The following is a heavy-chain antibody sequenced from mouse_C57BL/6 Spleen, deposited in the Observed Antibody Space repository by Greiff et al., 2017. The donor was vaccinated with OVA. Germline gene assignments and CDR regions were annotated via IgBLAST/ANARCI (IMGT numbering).Heavy chain of an antibody. V-gene: IGHV1-18*01. CDR1: GYTFTDYN. J-gene: IGHJ2*01. CDR3: AREGGGIYGSSYFDY. D-gene: IGHD1-1*01. Sequence: VQLQQSGPELVKPGASVKIPCKASGYTFTDYNMDWVKQSHGKSLEWIGDINPNNGGTIYNQKFKGQATLTVDKSSSTAYMELRSLTSEDTAVYYCAREGGGIYGSSYFDYWGQGTTLTVSS. CDR2: INPNNGGT.